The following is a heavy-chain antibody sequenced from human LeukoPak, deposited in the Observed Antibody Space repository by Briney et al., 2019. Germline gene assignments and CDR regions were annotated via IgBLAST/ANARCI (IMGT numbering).Heavy chain of an antibody. CDR3: AKGADMYDAFDI. CDR2: ISYDGSNK. CDR1: GFTFSSYG. J-gene: IGHJ3*02. Sequence: GGSLRLSCAASGFTFSSYGMHWVRQAPGKGLEWVAVISYDGSNKYYADSVKGRFTISRDNSKNTLYLQMNSPRAEDTAVYYCAKGADMYDAFDIWGQGTTVTVSS. V-gene: IGHV3-30*18.